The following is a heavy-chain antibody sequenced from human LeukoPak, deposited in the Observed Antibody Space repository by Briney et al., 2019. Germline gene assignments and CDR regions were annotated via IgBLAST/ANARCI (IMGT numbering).Heavy chain of an antibody. J-gene: IGHJ3*02. CDR1: GGTFSSYA. V-gene: IGHV1-69*13. CDR2: IIPIFGTA. CDR3: ARYGPDAFDI. D-gene: IGHD4-17*01. Sequence: SVKVSCKASGGTFSSYAISWVRQAPGQGPEWMGGIIPIFGTANNAQKFLGRVTITADESTSTAYMELSSLRSEDTAVYYCARYGPDAFDIWGQGTMVTVSS.